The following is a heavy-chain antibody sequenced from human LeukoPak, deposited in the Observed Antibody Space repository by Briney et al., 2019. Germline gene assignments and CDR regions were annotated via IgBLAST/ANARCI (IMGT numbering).Heavy chain of an antibody. CDR2: IYTSGST. J-gene: IGHJ6*02. V-gene: IGHV4-4*07. CDR3: ARDLPVLRYFDWLGGTNYSNYYYYGMDV. Sequence: PSETLSLTCTVSGGSISSYYWSWIRQSAGKGLEWIGRIYTSGSTNYNPSLKSRVTMSVDTSKNQFSLKLSSVTAADTAVYYCARDLPVLRYFDWLGGTNYSNYYYYGMDVWGQGTMVTVSS. CDR1: GGSISSYY. D-gene: IGHD3-9*01.